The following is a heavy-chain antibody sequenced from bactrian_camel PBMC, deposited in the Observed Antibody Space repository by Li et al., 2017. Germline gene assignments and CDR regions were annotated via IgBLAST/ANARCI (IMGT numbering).Heavy chain of an antibody. V-gene: IGHV3S42*01. Sequence: VQLVESGGGEVQPGGSLRLSCAASGFTFSDTAMTWVRQAAGKGVEWISSITDGGSAKRYADSVKGRFTISRDNAKNMLYLQLNDVTTEDTAMYYCAKINFWPSTWSRRGQGTQVTVS. CDR2: ITDGGSAK. CDR1: GFTFSDTA. CDR3: AKINFWPSTWSR. D-gene: IGHD1*01. J-gene: IGHJ4*01.